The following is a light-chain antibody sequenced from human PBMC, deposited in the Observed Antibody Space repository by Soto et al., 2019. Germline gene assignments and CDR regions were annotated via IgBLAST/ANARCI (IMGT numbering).Light chain of an antibody. CDR2: RDN. J-gene: IGLJ3*02. CDR1: SSDVGGYNY. V-gene: IGLV1-47*01. CDR3: ASWDVSQGV. Sequence: QSALTQPASVSGSPGQSITISCTGTSSDVGGYNYVSWYQQLPGAAPKLLIYRDNQRPSGVPDRFSGSKSGTSASLAISGLRSEDEAHYYCASWDVSQGVFGGGTKLTVL.